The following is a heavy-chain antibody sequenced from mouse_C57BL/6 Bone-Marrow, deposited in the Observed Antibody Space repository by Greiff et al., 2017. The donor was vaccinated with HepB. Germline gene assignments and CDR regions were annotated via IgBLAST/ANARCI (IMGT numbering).Heavy chain of an antibody. CDR2: INPGSGGT. D-gene: IGHD1-1*01. CDR3: ARSIYYYGSSHDY. V-gene: IGHV1-54*01. Sequence: VQLVESGAELVRPGTSVKVSCKASGYAFTNYLIEWVKQRPGQGLEWIGVINPGSGGTNYNEKFKGKATLTADKSSSTAYMQLSSLTSEDSAVYFCARSIYYYGSSHDYWGQGTTLTVSS. J-gene: IGHJ2*01. CDR1: GYAFTNYL.